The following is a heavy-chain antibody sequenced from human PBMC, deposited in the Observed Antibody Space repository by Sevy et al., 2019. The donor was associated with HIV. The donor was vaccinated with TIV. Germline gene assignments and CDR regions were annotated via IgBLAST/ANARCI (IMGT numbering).Heavy chain of an antibody. D-gene: IGHD3-22*01. CDR1: GFTFSSYA. CDR2: ISIDGNNK. Sequence: GGSLRLSCTASGFTFSSYAMYWVRQAPGKGLEWVAVISIDGNNKDYADSVKGRFTISRDNSKNTLYLQMNSLRAEDTAVYYCESHYYDSTGYYYPLDYWGQGTLVTVSS. J-gene: IGHJ4*02. CDR3: ESHYYDSTGYYYPLDY. V-gene: IGHV3-30*04.